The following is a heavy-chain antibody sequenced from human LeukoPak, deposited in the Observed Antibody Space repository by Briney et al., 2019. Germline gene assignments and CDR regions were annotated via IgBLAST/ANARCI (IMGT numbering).Heavy chain of an antibody. CDR1: GGSISRSYYY. CDR3: SRHEHKALAGDT. CDR2: IYYSGNT. D-gene: IGHD6-19*01. V-gene: IGHV4-39*01. Sequence: SETLSLTCSVSGGSISRSYYYWGWIRQPPGTGLEWIGTIYYSGNTFYNPSLKGRVTISVDTSINHFSLTLTSLTAADTAVYFCSRHEHKALAGDTWGQGTLVTVSS. J-gene: IGHJ5*02.